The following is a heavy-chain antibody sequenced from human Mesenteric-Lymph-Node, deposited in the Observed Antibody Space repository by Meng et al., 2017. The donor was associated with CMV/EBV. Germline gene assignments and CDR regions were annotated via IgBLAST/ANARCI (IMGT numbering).Heavy chain of an antibody. D-gene: IGHD2-21*01. CDR3: AKKAYCGGNCYFATPLGAFDI. CDR2: VSTRGGST. V-gene: IGHV3-23*01. J-gene: IGHJ3*02. CDR1: GFTFNTYA. Sequence: GVSLRLSCAASGFTFNTYAMSWVRQAPGKGLEWVSVVSTRGGSTYYADSVKGRFTISRYNAKNTLYLQLNSLRAEDTAVYYCAKKAYCGGNCYFATPLGAFDIWGQGTMDTVSS.